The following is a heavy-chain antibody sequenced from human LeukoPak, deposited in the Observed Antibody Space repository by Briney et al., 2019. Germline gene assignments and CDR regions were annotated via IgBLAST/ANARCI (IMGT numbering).Heavy chain of an antibody. V-gene: IGHV3-49*04. Sequence: GGSLRLSCTASGFTFGDYAMSWVRQAPGKGLEWVGFIRSKAYGGTTEYAASVKGRFTISRDDSKSIAYLQMNSLKTEDTAVYYWTVNYYESSGYYYEVAFDIWGQGTMVTVSS. J-gene: IGHJ3*02. CDR3: TVNYYESSGYYYEVAFDI. D-gene: IGHD3-22*01. CDR1: GFTFGDYA. CDR2: IRSKAYGGTT.